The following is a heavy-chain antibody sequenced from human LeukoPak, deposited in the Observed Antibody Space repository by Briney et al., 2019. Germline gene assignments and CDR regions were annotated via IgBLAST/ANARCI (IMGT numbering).Heavy chain of an antibody. J-gene: IGHJ4*02. CDR1: GGSISSYY. V-gene: IGHV4-4*07. D-gene: IGHD3-10*01. CDR2: IYTSGST. CDR3: ARDLVSGYYGSGSYSYYFDY. Sequence: SETLSLTCTVSGGSISSYYWSWIRQPAGRGLEWIGRIYTSGSTNYNPSLKSRVTMSVDTSKNQFSLKLSSVTAADTAVYYCARDLVSGYYGSGSYSYYFDYWGQGTLVTVSS.